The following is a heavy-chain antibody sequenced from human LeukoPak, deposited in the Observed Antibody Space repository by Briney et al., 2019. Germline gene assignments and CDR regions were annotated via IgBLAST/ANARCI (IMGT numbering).Heavy chain of an antibody. V-gene: IGHV4-59*01. CDR1: GGSISSFH. CDR2: IYYTGST. Sequence: SETLSLTCTVSGGSISSFHWSWIRQSPGKGLEWIGYIYYTGSTNYNPSLKSRVTISVDTSKNQFSLRLNSVTAAGTAMYYCAKGTVTTTTPFDPWGQGALVTVSS. CDR3: AKGTVTTTTPFDP. D-gene: IGHD4-17*01. J-gene: IGHJ5*02.